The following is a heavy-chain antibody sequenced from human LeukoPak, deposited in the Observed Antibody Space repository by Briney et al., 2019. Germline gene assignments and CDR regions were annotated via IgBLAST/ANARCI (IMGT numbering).Heavy chain of an antibody. CDR1: GYTFTSYG. V-gene: IGHV1-18*01. CDR3: ARGLSGAYYDFWSGSLPFDI. Sequence: ASVKVSCKASGYTFTSYGISWGRQAPGQGLEWMGWISAYNGNTNYAQKLQGRVTMTTDTSTSTAYMELRSLRSDDTAVYYCARGLSGAYYDFWSGSLPFDIWGQGTMVTVSS. J-gene: IGHJ3*02. CDR2: ISAYNGNT. D-gene: IGHD3-3*01.